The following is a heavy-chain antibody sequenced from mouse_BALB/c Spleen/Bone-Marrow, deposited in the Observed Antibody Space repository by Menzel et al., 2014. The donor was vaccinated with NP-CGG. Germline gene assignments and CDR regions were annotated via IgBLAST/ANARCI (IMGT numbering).Heavy chain of an antibody. V-gene: IGHV14-3*02. CDR2: IDPANGNT. CDR1: GFNIKDTY. Sequence: EVQLQQSGAELVKPGASVKLSCTASGFNIKDTYMHWVKQRPEQGLEWIGRIDPANGNTKYDPKFQGKANITADTSSNTAYLQLSSLASEDTAVYYCARGSDGFAYWGQGTLVTVSA. J-gene: IGHJ3*01. CDR3: ARGSDGFAY.